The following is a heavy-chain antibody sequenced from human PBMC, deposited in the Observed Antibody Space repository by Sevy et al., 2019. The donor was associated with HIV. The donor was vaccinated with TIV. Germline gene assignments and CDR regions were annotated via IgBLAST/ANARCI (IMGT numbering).Heavy chain of an antibody. CDR1: GYTLSRLS. J-gene: IGHJ4*02. D-gene: IGHD3-22*01. CDR2: FDPEDDET. Sequence: ASVKVSCKVSGYTLSRLSMHWVRQGPGKGLEWMGRFDPEDDETIYAQKFQGRVTMTEDTSIDTAYMELGSLGFEDTAGYYCATAKDYYENSGDPFDYWGQGTLVTVSS. CDR3: ATAKDYYENSGDPFDY. V-gene: IGHV1-24*01.